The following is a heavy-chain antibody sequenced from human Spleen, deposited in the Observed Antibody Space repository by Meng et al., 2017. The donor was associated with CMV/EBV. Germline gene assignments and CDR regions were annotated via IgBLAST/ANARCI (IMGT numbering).Heavy chain of an antibody. CDR3: AKFLSLEPDDAFDI. CDR2: IRSDGNEK. D-gene: IGHD3-3*01. V-gene: IGHV3-30*02. CDR1: VFTVKNND. J-gene: IGHJ3*02. Sequence: ASVFTVKNNDIHWGRQAPGKGLGWVALIRSDGNEKNYADSVKGRYTISRDNFKNSLYLQMKSLRGEDTAVYYCAKFLSLEPDDAFDIWGQGAVVTVSS.